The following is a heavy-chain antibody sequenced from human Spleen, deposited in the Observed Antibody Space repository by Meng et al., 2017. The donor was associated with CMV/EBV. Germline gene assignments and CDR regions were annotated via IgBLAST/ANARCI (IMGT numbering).Heavy chain of an antibody. CDR2: IFYSGST. D-gene: IGHD2-2*01. CDR3: ARAPIYCSSTSCSFYYYYGMDV. J-gene: IGHJ6*02. Sequence: SETLSLTCTVSGGSISSRTYYWGWIRQPPGKGLEWIGSIFYSGSTYYNPSLKSRVTISVDTSKNQFSLKLSSVTAADTAVYYCARAPIYCSSTSCSFYYYYGMDVWGQGTTVTVSS. CDR1: GGSISSRTYY. V-gene: IGHV4-39*07.